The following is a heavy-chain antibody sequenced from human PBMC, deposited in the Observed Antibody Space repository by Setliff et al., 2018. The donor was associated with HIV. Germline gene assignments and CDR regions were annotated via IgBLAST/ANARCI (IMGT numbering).Heavy chain of an antibody. D-gene: IGHD6-13*01. CDR1: GGSISSSSYY. CDR3: ARVSSSWYQLGYYFDY. Sequence: SETLSLTCTVSGGSISSSSYYWGWIRQPPGKGLEWIGSIYYSGSTYYNPSLKSRVTISVDTSKNQFSLKLSSVTAADTAVYYCARVSSSWYQLGYYFDYWGQGTLVTVS. J-gene: IGHJ4*02. CDR2: IYYSGST. V-gene: IGHV4-39*07.